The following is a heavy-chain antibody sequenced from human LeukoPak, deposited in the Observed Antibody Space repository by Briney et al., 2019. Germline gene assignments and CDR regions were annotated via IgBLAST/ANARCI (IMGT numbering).Heavy chain of an antibody. Sequence: GGSLRLSCAASGFTFSDYYMSWIRQAPGKGLEWVSYISNSGRTTYYADSVKGRFTISRDNAKNSLYLQMNSLRAEDTAVYYCASERSYDLDYWGQGTLVTVSS. V-gene: IGHV3-11*04. D-gene: IGHD1-26*01. CDR1: GFTFSDYY. CDR2: ISNSGRTT. CDR3: ASERSYDLDY. J-gene: IGHJ4*02.